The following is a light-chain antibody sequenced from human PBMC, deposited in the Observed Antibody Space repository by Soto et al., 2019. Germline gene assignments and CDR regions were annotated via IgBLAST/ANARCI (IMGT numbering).Light chain of an antibody. V-gene: IGKV1-39*01. Sequence: DIQMTQSPSSVSASIVDTFTITFLASQDINVYLNWYQQKPGEVPKLLIYSASTLHSGVPSRFTGSGSETDFTLTIRSLQPEDFATYYCQHGYVAPYSFGQGTKVDIK. J-gene: IGKJ2*03. CDR1: QDINVY. CDR3: QHGYVAPYS. CDR2: SAS.